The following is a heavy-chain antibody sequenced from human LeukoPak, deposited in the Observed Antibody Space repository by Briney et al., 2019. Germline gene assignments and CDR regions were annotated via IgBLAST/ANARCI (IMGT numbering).Heavy chain of an antibody. CDR3: ASLGDYYDSSGYYAGNDY. D-gene: IGHD3-22*01. CDR2: ISSSGSTI. Sequence: GGSLRLSCAASGFTFSSYEINWVRQAPGKGLEWVSYISSSGSTIYYADSVKGRFTISRDNAKNSLYLQMNSLRAEDTAVYYCASLGDYYDSSGYYAGNDYRGQGTLVTASS. J-gene: IGHJ4*02. CDR1: GFTFSSYE. V-gene: IGHV3-48*03.